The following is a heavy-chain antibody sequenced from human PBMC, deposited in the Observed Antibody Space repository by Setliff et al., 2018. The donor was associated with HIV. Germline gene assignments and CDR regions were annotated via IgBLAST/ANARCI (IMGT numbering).Heavy chain of an antibody. Sequence: PSETLSLTCAVYGGSFSGYCWSWIRQPPGKGLEWIGEMQHSGRTNYNPSLRSRVTTSVDTSKSQFSLKLSSVTAADTAVYHCARVSCSSWYSIPLYYYYSMDVWGKGTTVTVSS. CDR1: GGSFSGYC. D-gene: IGHD6-13*01. CDR2: MQHSGRT. J-gene: IGHJ6*03. CDR3: ARVSCSSWYSIPLYYYYSMDV. V-gene: IGHV4-34*01.